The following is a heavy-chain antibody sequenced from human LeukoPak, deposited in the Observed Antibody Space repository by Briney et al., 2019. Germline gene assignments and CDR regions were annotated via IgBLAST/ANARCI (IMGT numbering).Heavy chain of an antibody. CDR1: GGTFLNYA. CDR2: IIPIFGAA. CDR3: ASSRGLLHYYMDV. Sequence: SVEVSCKASGGTFLNYAFSWVRQAPGQGLEWMGGIIPIFGAANYAQKFQDRVTITTDESTTTVYMELSSLRSDDTAVYYCASSRGLLHYYMDVWGKGTTVTVSS. V-gene: IGHV1-69*05. J-gene: IGHJ6*03. D-gene: IGHD3-22*01.